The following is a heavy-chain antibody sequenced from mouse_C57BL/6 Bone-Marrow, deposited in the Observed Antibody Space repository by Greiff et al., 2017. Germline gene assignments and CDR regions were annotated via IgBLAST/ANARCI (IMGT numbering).Heavy chain of an antibody. D-gene: IGHD1-1*01. CDR1: GYTFTSYW. J-gene: IGHJ4*01. V-gene: IGHV1-64*01. CDR3: AREGYYYDAMDY. Sequence: VQLQQPGAELVKPGASVKLSCKASGYTFTSYWMHWVKQRPGQGLEWIGMIHPNSGSTNYNEKFKSKATLTVDKSSSTAYMQLSSLTSEDSAVYYCAREGYYYDAMDYWGQGTSVTVSS. CDR2: IHPNSGST.